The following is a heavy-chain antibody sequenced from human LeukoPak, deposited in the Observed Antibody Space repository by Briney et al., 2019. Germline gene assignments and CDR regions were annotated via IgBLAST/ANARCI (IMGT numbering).Heavy chain of an antibody. CDR2: ISWNSGSI. CDR1: GFTFDDYA. V-gene: IGHV3-9*01. J-gene: IGHJ4*02. Sequence: GRSLRLSCAASGFTFDDYAMHWVRQAPGKGLEWVSGISWNSGSIGYADSVKGRFTISRDNAKNSLYLQMNSLRAEDTALYYCAKGLSYYYDSSGYIDYWGQGTLVTVSS. D-gene: IGHD3-22*01. CDR3: AKGLSYYYDSSGYIDY.